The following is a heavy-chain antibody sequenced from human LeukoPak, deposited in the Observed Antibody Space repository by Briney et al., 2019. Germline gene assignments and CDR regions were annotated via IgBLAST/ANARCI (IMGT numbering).Heavy chain of an antibody. V-gene: IGHV5-51*01. CDR3: ARRLAAAGTDGFDI. J-gene: IGHJ3*02. CDR2: IYPGDSDT. D-gene: IGHD6-13*01. Sequence: GETLKISCKGSGYSFTSYWINWVRQMPGKGLEWMGIIYPGDSDTRYSPSFQGQVTISADKSINTAYLQWSSLKASDTAMYYCARRLAAAGTDGFDIWGQGTKVTVSS. CDR1: GYSFTSYW.